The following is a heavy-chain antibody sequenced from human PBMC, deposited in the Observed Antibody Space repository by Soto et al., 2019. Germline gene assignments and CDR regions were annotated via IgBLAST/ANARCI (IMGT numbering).Heavy chain of an antibody. CDR1: GFTFSSYG. CDR2: IWYDGSNK. V-gene: IGHV3-33*01. CDR3: ARGGAGTTWHAFDI. J-gene: IGHJ3*02. Sequence: GGSLRLSCAASGFTFSSYGMHWVRQAPGKGLEWVAVIWYDGSNKYYADSVKGRFTISRDNSKNTLYLQMNSLRAEDTAVYYCARGGAGTTWHAFDIWGQGTMVTVSS. D-gene: IGHD1-7*01.